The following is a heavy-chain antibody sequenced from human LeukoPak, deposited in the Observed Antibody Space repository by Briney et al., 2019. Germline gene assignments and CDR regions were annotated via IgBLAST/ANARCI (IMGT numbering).Heavy chain of an antibody. D-gene: IGHD6-13*01. V-gene: IGHV3-30*04. CDR1: GFTFSSYA. CDR3: AREVAAAVGGFDY. CDR2: ISYDGSNK. Sequence: GRSLRPSCAASGFTFSSYAMHWVRQAPGKGLEWVAVISYDGSNKYYADSVKGRFTISRDNSKNTLYLQMNSLRAEDTAVYYCAREVAAAVGGFDYRGQGTLVTVSS. J-gene: IGHJ4*02.